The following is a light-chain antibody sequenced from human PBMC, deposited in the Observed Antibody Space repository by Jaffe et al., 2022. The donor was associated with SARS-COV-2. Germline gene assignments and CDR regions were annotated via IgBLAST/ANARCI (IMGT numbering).Light chain of an antibody. CDR3: CSYAGRNTWV. J-gene: IGLJ3*02. Sequence: QSALTQPASVSGSPGQSITISCTGTSSDIGNYNLVSWYQQHPGKAPKVMIYASSKRPAGVSNRFSGSKSDNTASLTISGLQAEDEADYYCCSYAGRNTWVFGGGTKLAVL. V-gene: IGLV2-23*01. CDR1: SSDIGNYNL. CDR2: ASS.